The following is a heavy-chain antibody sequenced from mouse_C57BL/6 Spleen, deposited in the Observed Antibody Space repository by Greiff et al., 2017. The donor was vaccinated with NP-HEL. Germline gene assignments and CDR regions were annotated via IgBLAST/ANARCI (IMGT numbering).Heavy chain of an antibody. D-gene: IGHD4-1*01. J-gene: IGHJ1*03. V-gene: IGHV5-16*01. CDR3: AREPVWDVWYFDV. CDR2: INYDGSST. CDR1: GFTFSDYY. Sequence: EVKVVESEGGLVQPGSSMKLSCTASGFTFSDYYMAWVRQVPEKGLEWVANINYDGSSTYYLDSLKSRFIISRDNAKNILDLQMSSLKSEDTATYYCAREPVWDVWYFDVWGTGTTVTVSS.